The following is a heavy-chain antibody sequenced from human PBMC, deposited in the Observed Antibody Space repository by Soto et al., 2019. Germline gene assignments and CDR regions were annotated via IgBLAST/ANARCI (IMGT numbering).Heavy chain of an antibody. CDR1: GGTFSSYA. V-gene: IGHV1-69*13. CDR2: IIPIFSRS. CDR3: TTGGRLMYPQKCFHP. D-gene: IGHD2-2*01. Sequence: SVKVSCKASGGTFSSYAITWVRQAPGQGLEWMGGIIPIFSRSDYAQKFQGRVTITADESTNTAYMELSTLRYEDTAVYYCTTGGRLMYPQKCFHPCGRRTLVTFCS. J-gene: IGHJ5*02.